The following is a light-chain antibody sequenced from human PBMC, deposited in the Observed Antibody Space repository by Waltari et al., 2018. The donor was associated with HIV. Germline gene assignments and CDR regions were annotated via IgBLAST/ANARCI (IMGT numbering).Light chain of an antibody. CDR2: KNN. J-gene: IGLJ1*01. CDR1: SFNIGSNH. CDR3: ATWDDTLTGYV. V-gene: IGLV1-47*01. Sequence: QSVLTQAPSASGTTGQRVTIPCSGSSFNIGSNHVCLYQEVPGTAPKLLIYKNNQRPSGVPDRFSGSKSGTSASLAISGLRSEDEADYYCATWDDTLTGYVFGTGTKVTVL.